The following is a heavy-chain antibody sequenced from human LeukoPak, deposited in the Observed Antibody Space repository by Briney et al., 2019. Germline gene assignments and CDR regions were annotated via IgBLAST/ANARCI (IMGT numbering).Heavy chain of an antibody. CDR2: TYYRSKWYN. CDR1: GDSVSSNSAA. J-gene: IGHJ5*02. D-gene: IGHD6-19*01. CDR3: AREVDSGWSRINWFDP. Sequence: SQTLSLTCALSGDSVSSNSAAWNWIRQSPSRGLEWLGRTYYRSKWYNDYAVSVKSRITINPDTSKNHFSLQLNSVTPEDTAVYYCAREVDSGWSRINWFDPWGQGTLVTVSS. V-gene: IGHV6-1*01.